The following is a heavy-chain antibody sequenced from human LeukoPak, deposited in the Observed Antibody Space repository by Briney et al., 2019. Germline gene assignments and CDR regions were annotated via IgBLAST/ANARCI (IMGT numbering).Heavy chain of an antibody. CDR2: ISSSGSTI. J-gene: IGHJ4*02. Sequence: GVSLRLSCAASGFTFSDYYMSWIRQAPGKGLEWVSYISSSGSTIYYADSVKGRFTISRDNAKNSLYLQMNSLRAEDTAVYYCARGRHYDILTGYFGMAYYFDYWGQGTLVTVSS. V-gene: IGHV3-11*01. D-gene: IGHD3-9*01. CDR1: GFTFSDYY. CDR3: ARGRHYDILTGYFGMAYYFDY.